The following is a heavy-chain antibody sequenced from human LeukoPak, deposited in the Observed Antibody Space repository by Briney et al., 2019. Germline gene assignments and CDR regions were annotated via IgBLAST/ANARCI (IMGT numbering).Heavy chain of an antibody. J-gene: IGHJ4*02. D-gene: IGHD3-16*02. CDR3: ARAPGSYRLLYFDY. CDR2: INPSGGST. CDR1: GYTFTSYH. Sequence: ASVKVSCKASGYTFTSYHMHWVRQAPGQGLEWMGIINPSGGSTNYAQRFRGRVTMTRDMSTGTVYMELSSLTSEDTAVYYCARAPGSYRLLYFDYWGQGTLVTVSS. V-gene: IGHV1-46*01.